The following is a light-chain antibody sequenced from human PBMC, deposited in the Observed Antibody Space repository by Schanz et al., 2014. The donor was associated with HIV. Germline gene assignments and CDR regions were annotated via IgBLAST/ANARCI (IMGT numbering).Light chain of an antibody. V-gene: IGKV3-15*01. Sequence: EIVLTQSPATLSLSPGERATLSCRASQSVSSYLAWYQQKPGQAPRLLIYGASTRAIGIPARFSGSGSGTEFTLTISSLQSEDFAVYYCQQYNSWPRTFGQGTKVEIK. J-gene: IGKJ1*01. CDR3: QQYNSWPRT. CDR2: GAS. CDR1: QSVSSY.